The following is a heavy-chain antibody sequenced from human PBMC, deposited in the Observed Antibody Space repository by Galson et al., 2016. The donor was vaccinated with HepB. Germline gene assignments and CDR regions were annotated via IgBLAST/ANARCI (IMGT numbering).Heavy chain of an antibody. CDR2: ISYSGSA. D-gene: IGHD3-10*01. J-gene: IGHJ4*02. CDR3: AREGGASGSD. CDR1: GASVSSSY. Sequence: SETLSLTCNVSGASVSSSYWSWIRQPPGKGLGWIGYISYSGSADSNPSLRSRVTIAIDTSKNQFSLKVTSVTTADTAVYYCAREGGASGSDWGQGTLVTVSS. V-gene: IGHV4-59*02.